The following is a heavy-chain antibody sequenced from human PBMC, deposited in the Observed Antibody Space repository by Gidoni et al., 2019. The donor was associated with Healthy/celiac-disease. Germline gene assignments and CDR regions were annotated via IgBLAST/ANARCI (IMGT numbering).Heavy chain of an antibody. J-gene: IGHJ4*02. Sequence: EVQLVQSGAEVNKPGESLKISCKGSGSSFTSYWIGWVRQMPGKGLEWMGVIYPGDSDTRYSPSFQGQVTISADKSISTAYLQWSSLKASDTAMYYCARTYAAIGYSYGSDQFDYWGQGTLVTVSS. CDR2: IYPGDSDT. CDR3: ARTYAAIGYSYGSDQFDY. D-gene: IGHD5-18*01. V-gene: IGHV5-51*01. CDR1: GSSFTSYW.